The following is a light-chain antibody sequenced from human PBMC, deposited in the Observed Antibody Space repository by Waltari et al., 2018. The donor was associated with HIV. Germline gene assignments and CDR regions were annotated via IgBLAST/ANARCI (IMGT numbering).Light chain of an antibody. J-gene: IGKJ2*01. CDR3: MQGTHWPYT. CDR1: QSLVYSDGNTY. V-gene: IGKV2-30*01. CDR2: KVS. Sequence: DLVMTQSPLSLPVALGQPASISCSSRQSLVYSDGNTYVNWIQQRPGQSPRRRSYKVSDRDSGVPDRFSGSGSGSDFTLKISRVEAEDVGVYYCMQGTHWPYTFGQGTKLEIK.